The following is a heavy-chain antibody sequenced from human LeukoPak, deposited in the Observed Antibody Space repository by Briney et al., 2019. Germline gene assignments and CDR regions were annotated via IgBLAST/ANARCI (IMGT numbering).Heavy chain of an antibody. D-gene: IGHD5-12*01. CDR1: GYTFTSYA. Sequence: GASVKVSCKASGYTFTSYAMHWVRQAPGQRLEWMGWINAGNGNTKYSQKFQGRVTMTRDTSTSTVYMELSSLRSEDTAVYYCARGGQYGGYVAPKYWGQGTLVTVSS. CDR2: INAGNGNT. CDR3: ARGGQYGGYVAPKY. V-gene: IGHV1-3*01. J-gene: IGHJ4*02.